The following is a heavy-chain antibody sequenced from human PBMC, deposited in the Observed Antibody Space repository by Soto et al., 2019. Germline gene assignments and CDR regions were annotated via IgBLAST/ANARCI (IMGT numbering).Heavy chain of an antibody. CDR1: GYTFTSYD. D-gene: IGHD2-15*01. CDR2: ISTYNGNT. J-gene: IGHJ5*02. Sequence: QVQLVRSGAEVKKPGASVKVSCKASGYTFTSYDISWVRQAPGQGLKWMGWISTYNGNTNYAQKLQGRVTMTTDTSTSTAYMELRSLRSDDTAVYYCARGFRVAATRWWFDPWGQGTLVTVSS. CDR3: ARGFRVAATRWWFDP. V-gene: IGHV1-18*01.